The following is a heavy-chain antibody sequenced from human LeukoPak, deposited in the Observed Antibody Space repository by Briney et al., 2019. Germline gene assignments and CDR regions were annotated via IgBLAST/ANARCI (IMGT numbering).Heavy chain of an antibody. CDR2: INSDGSST. CDR1: GFTFSSNW. Sequence: GGSLRLSCAASGFTFSSNWLHWVRQAPGKGLVWVSRINSDGSSTNYADSVKGRFTISRDNSKNTLFLQMNSLRAEDTAVYYCAKDGRRDFGSDYDPPWYWGQGTLVTVSS. J-gene: IGHJ4*02. CDR3: AKDGRRDFGSDYDPPWY. D-gene: IGHD5-12*01. V-gene: IGHV3-74*01.